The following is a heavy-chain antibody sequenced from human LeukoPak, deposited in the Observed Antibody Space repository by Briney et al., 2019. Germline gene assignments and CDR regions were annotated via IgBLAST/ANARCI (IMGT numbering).Heavy chain of an antibody. D-gene: IGHD1-26*01. CDR3: AKEPYSGSQLLDY. J-gene: IGHJ4*02. CDR2: ISSSGGST. CDR1: GFTFSSYA. V-gene: IGHV3-23*01. Sequence: GGSLRLSCAASGFTFSSYAMSWVRQAPGKGLEWVSGISSSGGSTNYADSVKGRLSISRDNSKNTLYLQMNSLRAEDTAVYYCAKEPYSGSQLLDYWGQGTLVTVSS.